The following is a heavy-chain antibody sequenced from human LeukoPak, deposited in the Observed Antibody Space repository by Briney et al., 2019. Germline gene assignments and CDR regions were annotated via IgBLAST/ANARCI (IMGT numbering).Heavy chain of an antibody. J-gene: IGHJ4*02. CDR1: GFTFSSG. CDR3: AKGELHFNTCSFDY. Sequence: TGGSLRLSCAASGFTFSSGMHWVRQAPGKGLEWVAVISYDGNHKYYGDSVKGRFTISRDNSRNTLYRQMDSLKTEDTAVYYCAKGELHFNTCSFDYWGQGTLVTVSP. D-gene: IGHD1-26*01. V-gene: IGHV3-30*18. CDR2: ISYDGNHK.